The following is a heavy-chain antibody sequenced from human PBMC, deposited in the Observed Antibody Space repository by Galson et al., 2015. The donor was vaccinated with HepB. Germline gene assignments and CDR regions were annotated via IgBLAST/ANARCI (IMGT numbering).Heavy chain of an antibody. J-gene: IGHJ4*02. CDR3: AADLYCGFDCYPYYFDN. Sequence: SVKVSCKASGFTFTRSAIQWVRQARGQRLEWIGWIVVGSGNTNYAQKFQERVTFTRDMSTSTIYMQLSSLRSEDTAVYYCAADLYCGFDCYPYYFDNWGKGTLVTVSA. CDR2: IVVGSGNT. D-gene: IGHD2-21*02. V-gene: IGHV1-58*02. CDR1: GFTFTRSA.